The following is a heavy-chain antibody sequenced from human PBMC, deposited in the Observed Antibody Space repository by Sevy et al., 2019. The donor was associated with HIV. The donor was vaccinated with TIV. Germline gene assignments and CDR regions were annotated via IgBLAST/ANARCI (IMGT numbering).Heavy chain of an antibody. D-gene: IGHD6-13*01. J-gene: IGHJ4*02. CDR3: ARDGDEYSSSWYVY. V-gene: IGHV3-7*01. Sequence: GGSLRLSCAASGFTFSSYWMSWVRQAPGKGLEWVANIKQDGSEKYYVDSVKGRFTISRDNAKNSLYLQMNSLRAEDTAVYYCARDGDEYSSSWYVYWGQRTLVTVSS. CDR2: IKQDGSEK. CDR1: GFTFSSYW.